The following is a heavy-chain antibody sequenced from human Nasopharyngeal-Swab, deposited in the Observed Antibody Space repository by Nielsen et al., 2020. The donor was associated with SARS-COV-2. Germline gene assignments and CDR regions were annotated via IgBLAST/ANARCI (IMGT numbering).Heavy chain of an antibody. J-gene: IGHJ6*02. D-gene: IGHD1-14*01. CDR2: INHSGST. CDR3: ERGEERREEKKTIRYYYYGMDV. Sequence: ESLKISCAVYGGSFSGYYWSWIRQPPGKGLEWIGEINHSGSTNYNPSLKSRVTISVDTSKNQFSLKLSSVTAADTAVYYWERGEERREEKKTIRYYYYGMDVWGQGTTVTVSS. CDR1: GGSFSGYY. V-gene: IGHV4-34*01.